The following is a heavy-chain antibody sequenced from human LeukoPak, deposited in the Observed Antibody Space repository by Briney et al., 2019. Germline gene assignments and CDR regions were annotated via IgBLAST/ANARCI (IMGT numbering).Heavy chain of an antibody. CDR2: INHSGST. CDR1: GGSFSGYY. CDR3: AREPVAMVRGEGTDY. V-gene: IGHV4-34*01. D-gene: IGHD3-10*01. Sequence: SETLSLTCAVYGGSFSGYYWSWIRQPPGKGLEWIGEINHSGSTNYNPSLKSRVTISVDTSKNQFSLKLSSVTAADTAVYYCAREPVAMVRGEGTDYWGQGTLVTVSS. J-gene: IGHJ4*02.